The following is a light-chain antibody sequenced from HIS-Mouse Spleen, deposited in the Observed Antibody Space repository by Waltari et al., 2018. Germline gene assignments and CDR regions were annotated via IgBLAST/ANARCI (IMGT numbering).Light chain of an antibody. V-gene: IGLV2-23*01. CDR1: SSDVGRYNL. CDR2: EGS. Sequence: QSALTQPASVSGSSGPAIPLPCTGTSSDVGRYNLVSWYQQHPGKAPKLMIYEGSKRPSGVSNRFSGSKSGNTASLTISGLQAEDEADYYCCSYAGSSTWVFGGGTKLTVL. CDR3: CSYAGSSTWV. J-gene: IGLJ3*02.